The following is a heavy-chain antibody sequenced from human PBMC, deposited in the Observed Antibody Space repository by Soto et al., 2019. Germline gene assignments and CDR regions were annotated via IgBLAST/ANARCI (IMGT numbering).Heavy chain of an antibody. J-gene: IGHJ3*02. CDR3: ARVLSGSYFGGPYDAFDI. CDR2: IYYSGST. Sequence: SETLSLTCTVSGGSVSSGSYYWSWIRQPPGKGLEWIGYIYYSGSTNYNPSLKSRVTISVDTSKNQFSLKLSSVTAADTAVYYCARVLSGSYFGGPYDAFDIWVQGTMVTVSS. V-gene: IGHV4-61*01. CDR1: GGSVSSGSYY. D-gene: IGHD1-26*01.